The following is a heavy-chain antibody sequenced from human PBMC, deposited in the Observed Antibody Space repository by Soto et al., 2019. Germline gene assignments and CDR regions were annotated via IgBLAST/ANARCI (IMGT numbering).Heavy chain of an antibody. CDR1: GGSISSGGYY. CDR3: ARDVGGYGGKYDAFDI. V-gene: IGHV4-31*03. CDR2: IYYSGST. D-gene: IGHD4-17*01. Sequence: SETLSLTCTVSGGSISSGGYYWSWIRQHPGKGLEWIGYIYYSGSTYYNPSLKSRVTISVDTSKNQFSLKLSSVTAVDTAVYYCARDVGGYGGKYDAFDIWGQGTMVTVSS. J-gene: IGHJ3*02.